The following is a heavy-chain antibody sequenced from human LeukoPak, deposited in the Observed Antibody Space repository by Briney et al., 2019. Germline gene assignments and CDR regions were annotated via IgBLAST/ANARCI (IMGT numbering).Heavy chain of an antibody. D-gene: IGHD2-2*02. CDR3: ARDGYCSSTSCYTGLDP. CDR1: GGSISSHY. Sequence: SETLSLTCTVSGGSISSHYWSWIRQPPGKGLEWIGYIYYSGSTNYNPSLKSRVTISVDTSKNQFSLKLSSVTAADTAVYYCARDGYCSSTSCYTGLDPWGQGTLVTVSS. CDR2: IYYSGST. J-gene: IGHJ5*02. V-gene: IGHV4-59*11.